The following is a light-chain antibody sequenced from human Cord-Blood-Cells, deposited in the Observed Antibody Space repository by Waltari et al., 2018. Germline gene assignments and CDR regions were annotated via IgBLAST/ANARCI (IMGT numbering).Light chain of an antibody. CDR3: CSYAGSSTVV. CDR2: EVS. V-gene: IGLV2-23*02. CDR1: SSDVGSYNL. J-gene: IGLJ2*01. Sequence: QSALTQPASVSGSPGQSITISCTGTSSDVGSYNLVSWYQQHPAKAPKLMIYEVSKRPAWVSNRFSGSKSGNTASLTISGLQAEDEADYYCCSYAGSSTVVFGGGTKLTVL.